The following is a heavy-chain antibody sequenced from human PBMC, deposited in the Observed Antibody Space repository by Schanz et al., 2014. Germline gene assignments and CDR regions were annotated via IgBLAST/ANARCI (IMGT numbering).Heavy chain of an antibody. CDR1: GFTVSSDH. V-gene: IGHV3-66*01. CDR2: IYASGAT. Sequence: EVQLVESGGGFVQPGGSLGLSCVVSGFTVSSDHMSWVRQAPGKGLEWVSTIYASGATCYADSVKRRFTISRDISKNTLHPQVTSLRAEDTAIYYCARDGNYYGARNYYKTPYYFDYWGQGTLVTVSS. D-gene: IGHD3-10*01. CDR3: ARDGNYYGARNYYKTPYYFDY. J-gene: IGHJ4*02.